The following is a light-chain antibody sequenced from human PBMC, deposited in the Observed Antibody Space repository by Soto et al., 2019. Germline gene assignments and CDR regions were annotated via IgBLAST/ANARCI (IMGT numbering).Light chain of an antibody. CDR2: EGS. CDR1: SSDVGSYNL. J-gene: IGLJ1*01. CDR3: CSYAGSSTSPYV. V-gene: IGLV2-23*01. Sequence: QSALTQPASVSGSPGQSITISCTGTSSDVGSYNLVSWYQQHPGKAPKLMIYEGSKRPSGVSNRFSGSKSGNMASLTISGLQAEDEADYYCCSYAGSSTSPYVFGTGTKVTVL.